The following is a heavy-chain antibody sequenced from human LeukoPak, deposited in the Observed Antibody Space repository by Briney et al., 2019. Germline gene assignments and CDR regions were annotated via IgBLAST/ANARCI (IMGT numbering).Heavy chain of an antibody. Sequence: KPSETLSLTCAVYGRSFSGYYWSWIRQPPGKGLEWIGEINHSGSTNYNPSLKSRVTISVDTSKNQFSLKLSSVTAADTAVYYCARSSFDYGDLGVWFDPWGQGTLVTVSS. CDR1: GRSFSGYY. CDR3: ARSSFDYGDLGVWFDP. J-gene: IGHJ5*02. CDR2: INHSGST. V-gene: IGHV4-34*01. D-gene: IGHD4-17*01.